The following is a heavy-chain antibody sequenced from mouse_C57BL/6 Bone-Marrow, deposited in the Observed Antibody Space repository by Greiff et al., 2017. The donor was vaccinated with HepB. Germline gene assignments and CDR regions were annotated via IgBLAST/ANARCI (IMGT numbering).Heavy chain of an antibody. V-gene: IGHV1-80*01. CDR1: GYAFSSYW. J-gene: IGHJ1*03. D-gene: IGHD2-4*01. Sequence: QVQLQQSGAELVKPGASVKISCKASGYAFSSYWMNWVKQRPGKGLEWIGQIYPGDGDTNYNGKFKGKATLTADKSSSTAYMQLSSLTSEDSAVYFCARQQVYYDYDWDWYFDVWGTGTTVTVSS. CDR3: ARQQVYYDYDWDWYFDV. CDR2: IYPGDGDT.